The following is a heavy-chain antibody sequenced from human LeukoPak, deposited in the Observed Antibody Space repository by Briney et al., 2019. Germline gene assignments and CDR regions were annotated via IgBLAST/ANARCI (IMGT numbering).Heavy chain of an antibody. Sequence: GGSLRLSCAASGFPVRTYAMSWVRQAPGKGLEWVSSIRGSDGSTYYADSVKGRFAISRDNSKNTLYQQINSLRAEDTAVYYCAKDVYGDYGGPDYWGQGTLVTVSS. CDR1: GFPVRTYA. D-gene: IGHD4-17*01. CDR2: IRGSDGST. J-gene: IGHJ4*02. V-gene: IGHV3-23*01. CDR3: AKDVYGDYGGPDY.